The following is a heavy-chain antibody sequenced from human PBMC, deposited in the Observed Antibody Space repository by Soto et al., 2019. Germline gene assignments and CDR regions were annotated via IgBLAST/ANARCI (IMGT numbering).Heavy chain of an antibody. V-gene: IGHV1-3*01. J-gene: IGHJ4*02. CDR1: GYTFTSYA. Sequence: QVQLVQSGAEVKKPGASVKVSCKASGYTFTSYAMHWVRQAPGQRLEWMGWINAGNGNTKYSQKFQGRVTITRDTSATPAPRELRSPSSPATAVYYSARVLSGWPDYWAPGALVTVSS. CDR3: ARVLSGWPDY. CDR2: INAGNGNT. D-gene: IGHD6-19*01.